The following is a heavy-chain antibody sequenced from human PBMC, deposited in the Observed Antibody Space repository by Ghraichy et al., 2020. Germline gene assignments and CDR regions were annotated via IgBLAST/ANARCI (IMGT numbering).Heavy chain of an antibody. Sequence: SETLSLTCAVYGGSFSGYYWSWIRQPPGKGLEWIGEINHSGSTNYNPSLKSRVTISVDTSKNQFSLKLSSVTAADTAVYYCARGMVRGVIIGYYGMDVWGQGTTVTVSS. CDR2: INHSGST. J-gene: IGHJ6*02. V-gene: IGHV4-34*01. D-gene: IGHD3-10*01. CDR3: ARGMVRGVIIGYYGMDV. CDR1: GGSFSGYY.